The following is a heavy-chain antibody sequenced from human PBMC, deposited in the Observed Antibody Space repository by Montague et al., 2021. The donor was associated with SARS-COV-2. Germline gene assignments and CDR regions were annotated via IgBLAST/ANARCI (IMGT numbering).Heavy chain of an antibody. CDR2: LEIKKGT. D-gene: IGHD5-12*01. Sequence: SETLSLTCTVSGVVELRRRSEEHTSELQSHHELVCRLRLEIKKGTYYNPSLKSRVTISVDTSKNQFSLKLTSLTAADTAVYWCARDVGKGFSGYETEGGFDYWGQGTLVSVSS. V-gene: IGHV4-39*07. J-gene: IGHJ4*02. CDR1: GVVELRRR. CDR3: ARDVGKGFSGYETEGGFDY.